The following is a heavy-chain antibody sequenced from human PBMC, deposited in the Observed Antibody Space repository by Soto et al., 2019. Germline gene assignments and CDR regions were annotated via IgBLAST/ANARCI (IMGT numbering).Heavy chain of an antibody. V-gene: IGHV3-30*18. CDR2: ISYDGSNK. Sequence: PGGSLRLSCAASGFTFSSYGMHWVRQAPGKGLEWVAVISYDGSNKYYADSVKGRFTISRDNSKNTLYLQMNSLRAEDTAVYYCAKPEYYDILTGYYSREYYFDYWGQGTLVTVSS. J-gene: IGHJ4*02. CDR1: GFTFSSYG. CDR3: AKPEYYDILTGYYSREYYFDY. D-gene: IGHD3-9*01.